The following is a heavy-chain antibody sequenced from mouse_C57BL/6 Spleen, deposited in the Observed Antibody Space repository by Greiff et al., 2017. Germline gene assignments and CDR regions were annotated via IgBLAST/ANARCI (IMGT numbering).Heavy chain of an antibody. D-gene: IGHD1-1*01. CDR2: IRSKSNNYAT. V-gene: IGHV10-1*01. J-gene: IGHJ1*03. Sequence: EVQLVESGGGLVKPGGSLKLSCAASGFTFSDYGMHWVRQAPGKGLEWVARIRSKSNNYATYYADSVKDRFTISRDDSESMLYLQMNNLKTEDTAMYYCVRNYYGSSYWYFDVWGTGTTVTVSS. CDR3: VRNYYGSSYWYFDV. CDR1: GFTFSDYG.